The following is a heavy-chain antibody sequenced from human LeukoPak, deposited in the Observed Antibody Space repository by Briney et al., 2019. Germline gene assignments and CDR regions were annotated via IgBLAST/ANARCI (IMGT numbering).Heavy chain of an antibody. J-gene: IGHJ4*02. Sequence: PSETLSLTCTVSGDSISSSSYYWEWIRQPPGKGLEWIGSTFYSGSTYYNPSLKSRVTISVDMSKNQFSLKLRSVTAADTAVYYCAFAGYCSGGSCGGFDYWGQGTLVTVSS. CDR2: TFYSGST. V-gene: IGHV4-39*01. CDR3: AFAGYCSGGSCGGFDY. CDR1: GDSISSSSYY. D-gene: IGHD2-15*01.